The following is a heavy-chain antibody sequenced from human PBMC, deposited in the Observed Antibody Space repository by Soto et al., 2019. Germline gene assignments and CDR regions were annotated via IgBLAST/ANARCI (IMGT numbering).Heavy chain of an antibody. CDR1: GYTFTSYA. V-gene: IGHV1-3*01. D-gene: IGHD6-13*01. CDR3: ARYMLDSSSWYNGDYYYYGMDV. Sequence: QVQLVQSGAEVKKPGASVKVSCKASGYTFTSYAMHWVRQAPGQRLEWMGWINAGNGNTKYSQKFQGRVTITRDTSASTAYMELSSLRSEDTAVYYCARYMLDSSSWYNGDYYYYGMDVWGQGTTVTVSS. J-gene: IGHJ6*02. CDR2: INAGNGNT.